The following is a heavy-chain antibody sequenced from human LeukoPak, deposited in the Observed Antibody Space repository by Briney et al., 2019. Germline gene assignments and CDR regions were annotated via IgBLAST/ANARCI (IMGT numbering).Heavy chain of an antibody. CDR2: ISSSSSYI. D-gene: IGHD6-13*01. CDR3: ALPGIAAAGTDY. J-gene: IGHJ4*02. CDR1: GFTFSSYS. V-gene: IGHV3-21*01. Sequence: PGGSLRLSCAASGFTFSSYSMNWVRQAPGKGLEWVSSISSSSSYIYYADSAKGRFAISRDNAKNSLYLQMNSLRAEDTAVYYCALPGIAAAGTDYWGQGTLVTVSS.